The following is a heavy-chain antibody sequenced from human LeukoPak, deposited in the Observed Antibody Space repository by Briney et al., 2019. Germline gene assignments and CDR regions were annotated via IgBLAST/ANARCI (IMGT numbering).Heavy chain of an antibody. D-gene: IGHD5-18*01. Sequence: ASVKVSCKASGYTFTSYYMHWVRQAPGQGLEWMGIINPSGGSTSYAQKFQGRVTMTRDTSTSTVYMELSSLRSEDTAVYYCARAPDTAMEYYYYYMDVWGKGTTVTVAS. CDR3: ARAPDTAMEYYYYYMDV. CDR1: GYTFTSYY. V-gene: IGHV1-46*03. J-gene: IGHJ6*03. CDR2: INPSGGST.